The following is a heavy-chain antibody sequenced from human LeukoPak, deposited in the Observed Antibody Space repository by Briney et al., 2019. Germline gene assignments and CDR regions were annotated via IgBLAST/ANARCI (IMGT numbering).Heavy chain of an antibody. CDR1: GYTFTSYY. CDR3: ARGGSGRWNWFDP. J-gene: IGHJ5*02. Sequence: ASVKVSCKTSGYTFTSYYMHWVRQAPGQGLEWVGIINPGGGGTKYAPQFQGRVTMTRDTSTSTVYMELSSLRSEDTAMYYCARGGSGRWNWFDPWGQGTLDTVSS. CDR2: INPGGGGT. V-gene: IGHV1-46*01. D-gene: IGHD6-19*01.